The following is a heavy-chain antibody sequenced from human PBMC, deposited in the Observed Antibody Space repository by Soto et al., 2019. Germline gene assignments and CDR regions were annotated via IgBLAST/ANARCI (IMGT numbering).Heavy chain of an antibody. J-gene: IGHJ6*02. V-gene: IGHV3-30*18. CDR2: ISYDGSNK. Sequence: QVQLVESGGGVVQPGRSLRLSCAASGFTFSSYGMHWVRQAPGKGLEWVAVISYDGSNKYYADSVKGRFTISRDNSKNMLYLQMNSLRAEDTAVYYCAKELAAAPYYYYGMDVWGQGTTVTVSS. D-gene: IGHD6-13*01. CDR1: GFTFSSYG. CDR3: AKELAAAPYYYYGMDV.